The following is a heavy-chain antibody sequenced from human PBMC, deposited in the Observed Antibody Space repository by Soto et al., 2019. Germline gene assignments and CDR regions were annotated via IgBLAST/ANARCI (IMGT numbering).Heavy chain of an antibody. D-gene: IGHD6-6*01. V-gene: IGHV1-46*01. Sequence: GASVDACCKSCGDAFTSKYMHCVRQDTGQGLEWMGIINPSGGSTSYAQKFQGRVTMTRDTSTSTVYMELSSLRSEDTAVYYCARGRQRSSPDAFDPWGQGTLVTVSS. CDR3: ARGRQRSSPDAFDP. CDR1: GDAFTSKY. CDR2: INPSGGST. J-gene: IGHJ5*02.